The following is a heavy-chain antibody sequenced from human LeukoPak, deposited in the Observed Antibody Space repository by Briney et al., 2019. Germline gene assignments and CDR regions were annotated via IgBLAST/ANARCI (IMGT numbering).Heavy chain of an antibody. Sequence: GGSLRLSCAASGFTFSSYSMNWVRQAPGKGLEWVSSISSSSSYIYYADSVKGRFTISRDNAKNSLYLQMNSLRAEDTALYYCARTPDYDILTGYYRYRGQGTLVTVSS. CDR3: ARTPDYDILTGYYRY. J-gene: IGHJ4*02. CDR2: ISSSSSYI. D-gene: IGHD3-9*01. V-gene: IGHV3-21*04. CDR1: GFTFSSYS.